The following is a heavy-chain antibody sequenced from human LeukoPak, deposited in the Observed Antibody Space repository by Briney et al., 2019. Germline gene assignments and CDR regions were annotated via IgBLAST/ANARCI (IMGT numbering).Heavy chain of an antibody. CDR3: ARHSSGWYGPFFDY. CDR2: ISSSGSTI. V-gene: IGHV3-48*03. D-gene: IGHD6-19*01. CDR1: GFTFSSYE. Sequence: PGGSLRLSCAASGFTFSSYEMNWVRQAPGKGLEWVSYISSSGSTIYYADSVKGRFTISRDNAKNSLYLQMNSLRAEDTAVYYCARHSSGWYGPFFDYWGQGTLVTVSS. J-gene: IGHJ4*02.